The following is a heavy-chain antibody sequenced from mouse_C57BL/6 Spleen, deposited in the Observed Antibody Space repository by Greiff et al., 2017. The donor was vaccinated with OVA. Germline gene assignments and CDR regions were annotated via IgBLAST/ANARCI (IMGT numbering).Heavy chain of an antibody. D-gene: IGHD2-4*01. J-gene: IGHJ2*01. V-gene: IGHV1-58*01. Sequence: VQLQQSGAELVRPGSSVKMSCKTSGYTFTSYGINWVKQRPGQGLEWIGYIYIGNGYTEYNEKIKGKATMSSDTSSSTAYRQLSSLTSEDSEIYFCEREGGYDYDGRASFDYWGQGTTLTVSS. CDR1: GYTFTSYG. CDR3: EREGGYDYDGRASFDY. CDR2: IYIGNGYT.